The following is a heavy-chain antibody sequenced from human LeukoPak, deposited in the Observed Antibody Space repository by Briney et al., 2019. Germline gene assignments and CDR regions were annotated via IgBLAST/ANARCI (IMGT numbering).Heavy chain of an antibody. V-gene: IGHV3-13*04. CDR1: GFTFSSYD. D-gene: IGHD3-10*01. CDR2: IGTAGDT. Sequence: GGSLRLSCAASGFTFSSYDMHWVRQGPGTRLEWFSAIGTAGDTYYPGSVRGRFTISTEDAKNSLYLQMNSLRAGDTAVYYCARRLTMVRGVITSYGMDVWGQGTTVTVSS. J-gene: IGHJ6*02. CDR3: ARRLTMVRGVITSYGMDV.